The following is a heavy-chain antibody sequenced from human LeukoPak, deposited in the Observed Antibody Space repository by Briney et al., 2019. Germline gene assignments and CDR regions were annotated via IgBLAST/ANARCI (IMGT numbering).Heavy chain of an antibody. Sequence: GGSLRLSCLVSGVTLSSYGMHWVRQAPGKGLEWLAWLPYDGSYNLTAASLKGRFAISKDISTNTLYLDMDSLTTEDTAVYYCAAAGLGVAHWIDSWGQGTLVTVFS. CDR2: LPYDGSYN. CDR3: AAAGLGVAHWIDS. V-gene: IGHV3-30*02. CDR1: GVTLSSYG. D-gene: IGHD2-15*01. J-gene: IGHJ5*01.